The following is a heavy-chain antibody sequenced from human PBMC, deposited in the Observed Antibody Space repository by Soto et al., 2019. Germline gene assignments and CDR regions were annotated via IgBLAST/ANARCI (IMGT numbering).Heavy chain of an antibody. CDR3: ARVRTIGDFGSGYCYTDV. D-gene: IGHD3-3*01. CDR1: VFSLSTSKVG. J-gene: IGHJ6*03. Sequence: QISLKESGPTLVKPTQTLTLTCNFSVFSLSTSKVGVGWIRQPPGEALEWLALIYWDDDKRYSPSLKSRLTIMKDSSKNQVVLTMTNMDPVDTATYYCARVRTIGDFGSGYCYTDVWGKGTTVTVSS. CDR2: IYWDDDK. V-gene: IGHV2-5*02.